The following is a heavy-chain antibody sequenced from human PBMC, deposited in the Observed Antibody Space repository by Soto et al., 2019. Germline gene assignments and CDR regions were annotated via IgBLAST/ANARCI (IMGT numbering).Heavy chain of an antibody. CDR1: GSSIIGYY. D-gene: IGHD6-19*01. V-gene: IGHV4-59*12. J-gene: IGHJ5*02. CDR2: IHYSGSA. Sequence: QVQLQESGPGLVKPSETLSLTCTFSGSSIIGYYWTCIRQSPERGLEWIGYIHYSGSANYNPSLNSRLTMSVDRSKSQFSMKLASVTAADTAVYYCARGVGGSGLNWFDPWGQGTLVTVSS. CDR3: ARGVGGSGLNWFDP.